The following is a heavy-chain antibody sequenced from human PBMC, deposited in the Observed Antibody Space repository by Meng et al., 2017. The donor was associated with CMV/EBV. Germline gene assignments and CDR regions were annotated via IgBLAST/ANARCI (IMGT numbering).Heavy chain of an antibody. V-gene: IGHV3-43*01. CDR2: IRRDDETT. D-gene: IGHD2-15*01. CDR1: GFPFDDYT. CDR3: ARGHCSGGSCYLVDY. J-gene: IGHJ4*02. Sequence: SGFPFDDYTMHWVRQAPGKGLDWVSLIRRDDETTYYADSVKGRFTISRDSSKNSLYLQMNSLRIEDTALYYCARGHCSGGSCYLVDYWGQGTLVTVSS.